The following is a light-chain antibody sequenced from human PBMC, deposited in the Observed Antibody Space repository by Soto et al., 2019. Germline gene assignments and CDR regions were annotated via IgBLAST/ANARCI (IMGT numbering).Light chain of an antibody. V-gene: IGKV1-5*03. CDR1: QSISRN. CDR3: QQYNSYSGT. J-gene: IGKJ1*01. CDR2: KAS. Sequence: QMTQSPSSLSASVGDRVTIPCRASQSISRNLNWYQQKPGKAPKLLIYKASSLESGVPSRFSGSGSGTEFTLTISSLQPDDFATYYCQQYNSYSGTFGQGTKVDI.